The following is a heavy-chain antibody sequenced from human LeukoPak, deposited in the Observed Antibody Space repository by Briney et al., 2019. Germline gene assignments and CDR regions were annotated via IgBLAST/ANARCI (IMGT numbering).Heavy chain of an antibody. CDR2: IYYSGST. J-gene: IGHJ6*03. V-gene: IGHV4-59*01. CDR1: GGSISIYY. CDR3: ARSVGYCSSTSCYQHYYYMDV. D-gene: IGHD2-2*01. Sequence: SETLSLTCTVSGGSISIYYWSWIRQPPGKGLEWIGYIYYSGSTNYNPSLKSRVTISVDTSKNQFSLKLSSVTAADTAVYYCARSVGYCSSTSCYQHYYYMDVWGKGTTVTVSS.